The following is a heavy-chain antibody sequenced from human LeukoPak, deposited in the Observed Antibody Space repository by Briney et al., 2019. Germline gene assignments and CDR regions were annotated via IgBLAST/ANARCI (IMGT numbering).Heavy chain of an antibody. J-gene: IGHJ4*02. CDR2: INHSGST. CDR1: GGSFSGYY. Sequence: SETLSLTCAVYGGSFSGYYWSWIRQPPGKGLEWIGEINHSGSTNYNPSLKSRVTISVDTSKNQFSLKLSSVTAADTAVYYCARGPGVVPAARDYWGQGTLVTFSS. V-gene: IGHV4-34*01. D-gene: IGHD2-2*01. CDR3: ARGPGVVPAARDY.